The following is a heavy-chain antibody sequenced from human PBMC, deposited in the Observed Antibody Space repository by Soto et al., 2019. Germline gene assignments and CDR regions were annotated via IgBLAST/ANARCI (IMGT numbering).Heavy chain of an antibody. D-gene: IGHD3-10*01. Sequence: EAELVESGGGLVKPGGSLTLSCAASGFSFKNAWMNWVRQAPGKGLEWVGRIKNKNDGGTTDYAAFVQGRFTISRDAPENTLYLHMTGLQTEDTAVYFCTGLWFGEIYNYWGQGSLVTVSS. CDR1: GFSFKNAW. V-gene: IGHV3-15*07. CDR2: IKNKNDGGTT. J-gene: IGHJ4*01. CDR3: TGLWFGEIYNY.